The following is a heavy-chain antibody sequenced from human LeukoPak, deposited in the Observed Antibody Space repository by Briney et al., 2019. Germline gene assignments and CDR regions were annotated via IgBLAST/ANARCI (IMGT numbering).Heavy chain of an antibody. CDR1: GFTFSSYS. J-gene: IGHJ4*02. D-gene: IGHD2-15*01. CDR3: ARDVGYCSGGSCYSWIY. CDR2: ISSSSSYI. V-gene: IGHV3-21*01. Sequence: GGSLRLSCAASGFTFSSYSMNWVRQAPGEGLEWVSSISSSSSYIYYADSVKGRFTISRDNAKNSLYLQMNSLRAEDTAVYYCARDVGYCSGGSCYSWIYWGQGTLVTVSS.